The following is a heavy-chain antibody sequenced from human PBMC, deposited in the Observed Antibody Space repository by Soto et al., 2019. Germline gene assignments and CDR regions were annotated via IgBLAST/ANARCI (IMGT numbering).Heavy chain of an antibody. V-gene: IGHV3-30*04. J-gene: IGHJ5*02. CDR3: AREVGSSGRAGWCDP. CDR1: GFTFNSP. Sequence: QVQLVESGGGVVQPGRSLRLSCVGSGFTFNSPMHWVRQAPGKGLEWLAFISSDEAYKGYADSVKGRFTISRDNSKNTLYLQMNRLRAEDTAVYYCAREVGSSGRAGWCDPWGQGTLVSVSS. CDR2: ISSDEAYK. D-gene: IGHD6-19*01.